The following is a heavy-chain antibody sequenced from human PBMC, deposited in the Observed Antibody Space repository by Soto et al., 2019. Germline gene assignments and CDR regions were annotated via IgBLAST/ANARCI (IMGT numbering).Heavy chain of an antibody. D-gene: IGHD2-2*01. Sequence: LRLSCAASGFTFSSYAMSWVRQAPGKGLEWVSAISGSGGSTYYADSVKGRFTTSRDNSKNTLYLQMNSLRAEDTAVYYCAKDRAIRVVVPAAISPPFDPWGQGTLVTVSS. CDR2: ISGSGGST. J-gene: IGHJ5*02. CDR3: AKDRAIRVVVPAAISPPFDP. CDR1: GFTFSSYA. V-gene: IGHV3-23*01.